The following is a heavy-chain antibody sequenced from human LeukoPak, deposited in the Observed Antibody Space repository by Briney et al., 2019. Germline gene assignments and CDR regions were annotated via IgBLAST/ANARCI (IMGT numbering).Heavy chain of an antibody. V-gene: IGHV3-23*01. D-gene: IGHD3-10*01. Sequence: GGSLRLSCAASGFTFSSYAMSWVRQAPGKGLEWDSTISGSGGSTYYADSVKGRFTISRDNSKNTLYLQMNSLRAEDTAVYYCAKGSGSYIYGMDVWGQGTTVTVSS. CDR3: AKGSGSYIYGMDV. CDR2: ISGSGGST. CDR1: GFTFSSYA. J-gene: IGHJ6*02.